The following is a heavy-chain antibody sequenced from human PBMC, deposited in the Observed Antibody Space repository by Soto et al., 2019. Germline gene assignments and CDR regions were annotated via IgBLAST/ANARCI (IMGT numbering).Heavy chain of an antibody. J-gene: IGHJ4*02. Sequence: QVQLQQSGPGLVRPSQTLSLTCAISGDSVSDNSAAWNWIRQSPSRGLEWLGRTYYRSKWYSDYAVSLQGRMSINADPSRNQFSLQLYSVTPEDTAVYYCVRDGYSSSYDFDYWGQGTLVTVSS. CDR3: VRDGYSSSYDFDY. CDR1: GDSVSDNSAA. V-gene: IGHV6-1*01. D-gene: IGHD6-6*01. CDR2: TYYRSKWYS.